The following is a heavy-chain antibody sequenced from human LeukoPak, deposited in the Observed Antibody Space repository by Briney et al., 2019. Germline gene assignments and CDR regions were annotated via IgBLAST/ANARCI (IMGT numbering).Heavy chain of an antibody. CDR2: ISNSGSII. Sequence: GGSLRLSCAVSGLTFSSYNMNWVRQAPGKGLEWVSYISNSGSIIYYADSVKGRLTLSRDNAKNSLYLQMNSLRAEDTAVYYCASTIAAAGNGWYFDYWGQGTLVTVSS. CDR1: GLTFSSYN. D-gene: IGHD6-13*01. V-gene: IGHV3-48*01. J-gene: IGHJ4*02. CDR3: ASTIAAAGNGWYFDY.